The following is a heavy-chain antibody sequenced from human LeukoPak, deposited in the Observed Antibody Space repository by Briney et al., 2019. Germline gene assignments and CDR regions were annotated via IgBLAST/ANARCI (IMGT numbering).Heavy chain of an antibody. CDR3: GGDKED. Sequence: GGSLRLSCAASGFTFSGYYMSWIRQAPGKGLEWVSYISSLRTSIYYTDSVKGRFTISRDKAKNSLYLQMNNLRAEDTAVYYCGGDKEDWGQGTLVTVSS. CDR1: GFTFSGYY. J-gene: IGHJ4*02. CDR2: ISSLRTSI. V-gene: IGHV3-11*04.